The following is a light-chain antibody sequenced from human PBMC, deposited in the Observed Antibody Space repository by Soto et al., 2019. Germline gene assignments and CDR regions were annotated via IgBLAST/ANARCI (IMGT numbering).Light chain of an antibody. J-gene: IGLJ2*01. CDR3: AAWDDSLSGRV. Sequence: QSVLTQPPSASGTPVQRVTISCSGSSSNIGSNYVYWYQQLPGTAPKLLIYRNNQRPSGVPDRFSGSKSGTSASLAISGLRSEYEADYYCAAWDDSLSGRVFGGGTQLTVL. V-gene: IGLV1-47*01. CDR1: SSNIGSNY. CDR2: RNN.